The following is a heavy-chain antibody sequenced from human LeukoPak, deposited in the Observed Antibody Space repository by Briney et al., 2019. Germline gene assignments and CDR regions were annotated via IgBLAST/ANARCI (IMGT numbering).Heavy chain of an antibody. CDR3: ARDRSRARGYYGLDV. CDR2: IHDSGSI. D-gene: IGHD2-2*01. V-gene: IGHV4-4*02. Sequence: SDTLSITYDASRASITSHKWWNWVRQAPWKGLEWPRDIHDSGSITYNPSLTSRVTISLDNSKTQFSLNLTAVTAADTAVYFCARDRSRARGYYGLDVWGQGTTVTVSS. CDR1: RASITSHKW. J-gene: IGHJ6*02.